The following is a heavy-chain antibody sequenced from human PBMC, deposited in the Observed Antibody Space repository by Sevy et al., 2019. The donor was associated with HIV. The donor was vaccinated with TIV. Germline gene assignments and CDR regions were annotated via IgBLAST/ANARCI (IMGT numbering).Heavy chain of an antibody. CDR2: IRSETGGGTT. D-gene: IGHD3-22*01. J-gene: IGHJ4*02. Sequence: GGSLRLSCAPSGLSFSNAWMAWVRQAPGKGLEWVGRIRSETGGGTTDFAAFAKGKFTISRDDPKNTLYLQMNSLKTEDTAVYYCAIDHRRDGMIVVPFEKWGLGTLVTVSS. V-gene: IGHV3-15*01. CDR3: AIDHRRDGMIVVPFEK. CDR1: GLSFSNAW.